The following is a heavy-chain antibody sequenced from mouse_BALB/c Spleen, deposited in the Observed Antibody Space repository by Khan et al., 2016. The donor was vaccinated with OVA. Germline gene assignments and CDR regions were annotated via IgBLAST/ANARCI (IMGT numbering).Heavy chain of an antibody. D-gene: IGHD2-4*01. J-gene: IGHJ3*01. Sequence: EVQLQQSGAELVRPGALVKLSCKASGFNIKDYYMHWVKQRPEQGLEWIGWIDPENGNTIYYPKFQGKASITTDTSSNTAFLQLSSLTSEDTAVDYCARGGLRTWFVYWGQGTLVTVSA. V-gene: IGHV14-1*02. CDR3: ARGGLRTWFVY. CDR1: GFNIKDYY. CDR2: IDPENGNT.